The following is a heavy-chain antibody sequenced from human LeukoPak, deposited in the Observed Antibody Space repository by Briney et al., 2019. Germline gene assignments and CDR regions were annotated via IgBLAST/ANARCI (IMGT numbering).Heavy chain of an antibody. Sequence: PGGSLRLSCAASGFTFSSHWMSWVRQAPGKGLEWVANIKKDGSEKYYVDSVKGRFTISRDNAKNSLYLQMNSLRAEDTAVYYCASSLLGLPYAFDIWGQGTMVTVSS. CDR2: IKKDGSEK. CDR3: ASSLLGLPYAFDI. J-gene: IGHJ3*02. CDR1: GFTFSSHW. V-gene: IGHV3-7*01. D-gene: IGHD5/OR15-5a*01.